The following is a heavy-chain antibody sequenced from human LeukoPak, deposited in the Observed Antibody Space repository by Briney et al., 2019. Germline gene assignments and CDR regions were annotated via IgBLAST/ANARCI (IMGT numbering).Heavy chain of an antibody. Sequence: PGGSLRLSCAASGFTFSSYAMHWVRQAPGKGLEYVSAISSNGGSTYYANSVKGRFTISRDNSKNTPYLQMGSLRAEDMAVYYCARVTSTSCYDYWGQGTLVTVSS. CDR1: GFTFSSYA. D-gene: IGHD2-2*01. CDR2: ISSNGGST. J-gene: IGHJ4*02. CDR3: ARVTSTSCYDY. V-gene: IGHV3-64*01.